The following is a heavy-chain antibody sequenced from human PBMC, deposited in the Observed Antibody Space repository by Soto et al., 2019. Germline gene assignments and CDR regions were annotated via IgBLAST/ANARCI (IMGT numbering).Heavy chain of an antibody. V-gene: IGHV4-34*01. J-gene: IGHJ6*02. D-gene: IGHD6-19*01. CDR3: ARGGSSGGRLFYYYYGMDV. CDR2: INHSGST. Sequence: SETLSLTCAVYGGSFSGYYWSWIRQPPGKGLEWIGEINHSGSTNYNPSLKSRVTISVDTSKNQFSLKLSSVTAADTAVYYCARGGSSGGRLFYYYYGMDVWGQGTTVTVSS. CDR1: GGSFSGYY.